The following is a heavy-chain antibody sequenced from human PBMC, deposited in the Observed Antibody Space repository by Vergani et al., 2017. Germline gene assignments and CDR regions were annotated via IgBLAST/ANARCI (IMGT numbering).Heavy chain of an antibody. Sequence: QVQLQESGPGLVKPSQTLSLTCTVSGGAISNDNYFWSWVRQPPGKGLEWIGYIKYSGRAHYYPSLESRVTLSVDKSRNLFSLEMSSVAAADPAVYFWAREVIYRAEADTFDIWGLGTMVTVSS. J-gene: IGHJ3*02. CDR3: AREVIYRAEADTFDI. D-gene: IGHD2-2*02. CDR2: IKYSGRA. V-gene: IGHV4-30-4*01. CDR1: GGAISNDNYF.